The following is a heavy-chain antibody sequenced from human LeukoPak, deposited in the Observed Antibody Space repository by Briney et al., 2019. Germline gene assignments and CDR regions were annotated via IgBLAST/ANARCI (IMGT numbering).Heavy chain of an antibody. V-gene: IGHV3-33*06. D-gene: IGHD4-23*01. CDR1: GFTFSSYG. J-gene: IGHJ4*02. CDR3: ANSETGGPESY. CDR2: IWYDGSNK. Sequence: GGSLRLSCAASGFTFSSYGMHWVRQAPGKGLEWVAVIWYDGSNKYYADSVKGRFTISRDNSKNTLYLQMNSLRAEDTAVYYCANSETGGPESYWGQGTLVTVSS.